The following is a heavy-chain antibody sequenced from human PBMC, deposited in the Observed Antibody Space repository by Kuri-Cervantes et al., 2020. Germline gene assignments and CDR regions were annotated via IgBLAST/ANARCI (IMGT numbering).Heavy chain of an antibody. CDR3: AKERDPFRYDSSGYGFDY. J-gene: IGHJ4*02. D-gene: IGHD3-22*01. CDR2: IYSGGST. Sequence: GESLKISCAASGFTVSSNYMSWVRQAPGKGLEWVSVIYSGGSTYYADSVKGRFTISRDNSKNTLYLQMNSLRAEDTAVYYCAKERDPFRYDSSGYGFDYWGQGTLVTVSS. CDR1: GFTVSSNY. V-gene: IGHV3-53*05.